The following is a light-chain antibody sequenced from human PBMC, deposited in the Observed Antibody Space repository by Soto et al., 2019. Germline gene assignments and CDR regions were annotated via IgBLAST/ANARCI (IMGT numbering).Light chain of an antibody. CDR1: QSVSSN. CDR3: QQYNNWPPLT. J-gene: IGKJ4*01. CDR2: AAS. Sequence: EIVMTQSPATLSVSPGERATLSCRASQSVSSNLAWYQQKPGQAPRLLIYAASTRATGLPARFSGSGSGTEFTLTISSLQSEDFAAYYCQQYNNWPPLTFGGGTKVEIK. V-gene: IGKV3-15*01.